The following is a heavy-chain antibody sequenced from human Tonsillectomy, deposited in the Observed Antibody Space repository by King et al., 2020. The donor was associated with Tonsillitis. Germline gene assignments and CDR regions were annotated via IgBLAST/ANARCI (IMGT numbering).Heavy chain of an antibody. CDR3: AGYNYGRPFDY. Sequence: VQLVVSVGGLVQPGGSLRLSCAASGFTFSNYWMHWVRQAPGKGLVWVSRINSDGSSTTDADSVKGRFTISRENATNTLYLPMNSLRAEDTAVYYCAGYNYGRPFDYWGQGTLGTVSS. V-gene: IGHV3-74*01. CDR2: INSDGSST. D-gene: IGHD5-18*01. J-gene: IGHJ4*02. CDR1: GFTFSNYW.